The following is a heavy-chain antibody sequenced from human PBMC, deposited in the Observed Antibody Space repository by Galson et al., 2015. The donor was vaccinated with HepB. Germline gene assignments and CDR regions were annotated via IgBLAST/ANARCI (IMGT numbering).Heavy chain of an antibody. D-gene: IGHD6-19*01. CDR3: ARTVAGTAAFDV. Sequence: ETLSLTCTVSGGSISSSSYYWGWIRQPPGKGLEWIGSIYYSGSTYYNPSLKSRVTISVDTSKNQFSLKLNSVTPEDTAVYYCARTVAGTAAFDVWGQGTKVTVSS. CDR2: IYYSGST. V-gene: IGHV4-39*01. J-gene: IGHJ3*01. CDR1: GGSISSSSYY.